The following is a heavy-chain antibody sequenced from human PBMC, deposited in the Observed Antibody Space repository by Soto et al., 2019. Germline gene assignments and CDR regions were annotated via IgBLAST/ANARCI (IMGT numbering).Heavy chain of an antibody. Sequence: GGSLRLSCAASGFTFSSYWMSWVRQAPGKGLEWVANIKQDGSEKYYVDSAKGRFTISRDNAKNSLYLQMNSLRAEDTAVYYCARDSIAAAGTYYYYGMDVWGQGTTVTVSS. CDR1: GFTFSSYW. CDR3: ARDSIAAAGTYYYYGMDV. D-gene: IGHD6-13*01. J-gene: IGHJ6*02. CDR2: IKQDGSEK. V-gene: IGHV3-7*03.